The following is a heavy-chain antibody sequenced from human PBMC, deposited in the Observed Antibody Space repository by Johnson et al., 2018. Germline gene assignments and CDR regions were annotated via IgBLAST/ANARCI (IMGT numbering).Heavy chain of an antibody. V-gene: IGHV3-48*01. CDR2: ITPAGDSPI. J-gene: IGHJ3*02. Sequence: VQLVESGGGLVQPGGSLTLSCAASGFTFSSYSMNWVRQAPGKGLEWVSYITPAGDSPIQYADSVKGRFTISRDNAKNSLYLQMNSLGAEDTALYYCAGGTGYAFDIWGQGTMVTVSS. D-gene: IGHD3-10*01. CDR3: AGGTGYAFDI. CDR1: GFTFSSYS.